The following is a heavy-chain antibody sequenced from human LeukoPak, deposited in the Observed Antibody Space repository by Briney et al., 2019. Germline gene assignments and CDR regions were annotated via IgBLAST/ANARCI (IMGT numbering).Heavy chain of an antibody. J-gene: IGHJ5*02. CDR2: FDPEDGET. CDR3: ATDLSKDFLTTWFDP. V-gene: IGHV1-24*01. Sequence: ASVKVSCKVSGYTLTELSMHWVRQAPGKGLGWMGGFDPEDGETIYAQKFQGRVTMTEDTSTDTAHMELSSLRSEDTAVYYCATDLSKDFLTTWFDPWGQGTLVTVSS. D-gene: IGHD3-9*01. CDR1: GYTLTELS.